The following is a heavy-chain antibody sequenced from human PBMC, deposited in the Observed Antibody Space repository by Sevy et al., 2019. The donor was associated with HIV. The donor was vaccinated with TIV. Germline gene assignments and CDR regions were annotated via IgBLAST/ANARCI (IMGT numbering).Heavy chain of an antibody. CDR1: GCTFTSYG. CDR3: ARAPCIAVAAGFDY. V-gene: IGHV1-18*04. Sequence: ASVKVSCKASGCTFTSYGISWVRQAPGQGLEWMGWISAYNGNTNYAQKLQGRVTMTTDTSTSTAYMELRSLRSDDTAVYYCARAPCIAVAAGFDYWGQGTLVTVS. CDR2: ISAYNGNT. J-gene: IGHJ4*02. D-gene: IGHD6-19*01.